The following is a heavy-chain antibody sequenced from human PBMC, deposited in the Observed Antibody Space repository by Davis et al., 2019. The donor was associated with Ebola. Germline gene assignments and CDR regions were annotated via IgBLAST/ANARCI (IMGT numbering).Heavy chain of an antibody. D-gene: IGHD3-10*01. CDR3: ARGPPRFGTFDY. J-gene: IGHJ4*02. CDR2: INSDGSST. V-gene: IGHV3-74*01. CDR1: GFTFSSYW. Sequence: PGGSLRLSCAASGFTFSSYWMHWVRQAPGKGLVWVSRINSDGSSTSYADSVKGRFTISRDNAKNTLYLQMNSLRAEDTAVYYCARGPPRFGTFDYWGQGTLVTVSS.